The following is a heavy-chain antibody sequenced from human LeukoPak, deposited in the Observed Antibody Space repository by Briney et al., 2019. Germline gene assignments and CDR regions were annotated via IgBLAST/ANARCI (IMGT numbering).Heavy chain of an antibody. Sequence: SETLSLTCGVSGGAITNYYWNWIRQAPGKGLEWLGYIYYTGSTTYNPSVKSRITISLDTSKKQISLKLRSVTAADTAVYYCAREFDYWGQGTLVTVSS. V-gene: IGHV4-59*01. CDR2: IYYTGST. CDR1: GGAITNYY. CDR3: AREFDY. J-gene: IGHJ4*02.